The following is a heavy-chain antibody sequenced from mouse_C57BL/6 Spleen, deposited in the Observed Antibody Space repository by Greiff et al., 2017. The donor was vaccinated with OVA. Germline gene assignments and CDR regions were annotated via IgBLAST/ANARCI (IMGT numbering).Heavy chain of an antibody. D-gene: IGHD1-1*01. Sequence: EVKLMESEGGLVQPGSSMKLSCTASGFTFSDYYMAWVRQVPEKGLEWVANINYDGSSTYYLDSLKSRFIISRDNAKNILYLQMSSLKSEDTATYYCARSGSSYFDYWGQGTTLTVSS. CDR3: ARSGSSYFDY. J-gene: IGHJ2*01. CDR2: INYDGSST. CDR1: GFTFSDYY. V-gene: IGHV5-16*01.